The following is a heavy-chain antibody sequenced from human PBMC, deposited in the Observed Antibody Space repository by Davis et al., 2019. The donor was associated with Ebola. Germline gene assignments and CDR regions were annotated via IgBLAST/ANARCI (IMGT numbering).Heavy chain of an antibody. CDR1: GFTFSTYP. CDR3: AIIWRSGAIGS. CDR2: ISFDGAHK. J-gene: IGHJ4*02. V-gene: IGHV3-30-3*01. D-gene: IGHD1-26*01. Sequence: GESLKISCAASGFTFSTYPIHWVRQAPGKGLEWVALISFDGAHKYYADSVKGRFTISRDNSKNTQFLQMNGLRVEDTALYYCAIIWRSGAIGSWGQGTLVTVSS.